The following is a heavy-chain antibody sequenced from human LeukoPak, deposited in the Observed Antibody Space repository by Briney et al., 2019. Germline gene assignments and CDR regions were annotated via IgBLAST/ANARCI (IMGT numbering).Heavy chain of an antibody. V-gene: IGHV3-7*03. CDR2: IKQDGSER. Sequence: GGSLRLSCVASGFTFSTFWMTWVRQVPGKGLEWVANIKQDGSERNYVDSVKGRFTISRDNAKNSLYLQMNSLRAEDTAVYYCARGASSNPWGQGTLVTVSS. CDR1: GFTFSTFW. CDR3: ARGASSNP. J-gene: IGHJ5*02. D-gene: IGHD6-13*01.